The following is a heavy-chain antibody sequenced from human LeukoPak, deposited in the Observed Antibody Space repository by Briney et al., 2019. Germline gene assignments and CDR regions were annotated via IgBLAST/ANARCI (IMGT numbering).Heavy chain of an antibody. CDR2: IYYSGST. V-gene: IGHV4-31*03. Sequence: SETLSLTRIVSGGSISSGGYYWSWIRQHPGKGLEWIGYIYYSGSTYYNPSLKSRVTISVDTSKNQFSLKLSSVTAADTAVYYCARSPLIVGATHFDYWGQGTLVTVSS. CDR1: GGSISSGGYY. D-gene: IGHD1-26*01. CDR3: ARSPLIVGATHFDY. J-gene: IGHJ4*02.